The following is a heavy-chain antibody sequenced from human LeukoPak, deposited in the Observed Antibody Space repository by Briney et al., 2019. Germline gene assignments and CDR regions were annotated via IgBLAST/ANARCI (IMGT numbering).Heavy chain of an antibody. V-gene: IGHV3-21*01. CDR3: ARDFSASGMFDT. Sequence: GGSLRLSCAAYGFTLSSYTMTWVRQAPGKGLEWVSSISSSSTYIYYADSVKGRFTISRDNAKNSLYLRMASLRAEDAAVYYCARDFSASGMFDTWGQGTLVTVSS. J-gene: IGHJ5*02. CDR2: ISSSSTYI. CDR1: GFTLSSYT. D-gene: IGHD3-10*01.